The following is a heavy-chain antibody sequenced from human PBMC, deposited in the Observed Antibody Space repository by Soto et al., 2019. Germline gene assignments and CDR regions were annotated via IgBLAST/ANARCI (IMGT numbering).Heavy chain of an antibody. CDR3: ARRIGHDAFDI. Sequence: PGESLKISCKGSGYTFITYWIGWVRQMPGKGLEWMGIIYPGDSDTRYSPSFQGQVTISDDKSISTAYLQWSSLKASDTAMYYCARRIGHDAFDIWAKGQWSPSPQ. CDR1: GYTFITYW. CDR2: IYPGDSDT. V-gene: IGHV5-51*01. J-gene: IGHJ3*02.